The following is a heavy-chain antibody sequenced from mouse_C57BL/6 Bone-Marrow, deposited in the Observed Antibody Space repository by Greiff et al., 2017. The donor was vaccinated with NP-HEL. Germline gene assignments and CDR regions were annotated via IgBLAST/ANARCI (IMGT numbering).Heavy chain of an antibody. CDR3: ARHPYYGNYERAMDY. V-gene: IGHV5-12*01. Sequence: DVHLVESGGGLVQPGGSLKLSCAASGFTFSDYYMYWVRQTPEKRLEWVAYISNGGGSTYYPDTVKGRFTISRDNAKNTLYLQMSRLKSEDTAMYYCARHPYYGNYERAMDYWGQGTSVTVSS. D-gene: IGHD2-10*01. J-gene: IGHJ4*01. CDR2: ISNGGGST. CDR1: GFTFSDYY.